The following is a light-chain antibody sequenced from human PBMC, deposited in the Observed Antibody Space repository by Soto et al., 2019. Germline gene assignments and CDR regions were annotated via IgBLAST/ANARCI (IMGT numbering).Light chain of an antibody. CDR1: SSDIGGYKY. CDR2: EVS. Sequence: QSGLTQPASVSGSLGQSITISCTGTSSDIGGYKYVSWYQQHPGKAPKLIIFEVSNRPSGVSDRFSGSNSGNTASLTISGLQAEDEADYYCTSYSRYRVLVFGGGTKVPS. CDR3: TSYSRYRVLV. V-gene: IGLV2-14*01. J-gene: IGLJ3*02.